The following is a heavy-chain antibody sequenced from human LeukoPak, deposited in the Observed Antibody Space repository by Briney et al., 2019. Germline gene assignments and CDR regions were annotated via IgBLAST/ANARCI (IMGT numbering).Heavy chain of an antibody. D-gene: IGHD6-19*01. V-gene: IGHV3-53*01. J-gene: IGHJ4*02. CDR2: LYNGGGA. CDR1: GFTVSSNS. Sequence: PGGSLRLSCAASGFTVSSNSMTWVRQAPGKGLEWVSILYNGGGANYADSVKGRFTISRDNSRNTLFLQMNILRAEDTAVYYCARRDTTGWYHHFDYWGQGTLVTVSS. CDR3: ARRDTTGWYHHFDY.